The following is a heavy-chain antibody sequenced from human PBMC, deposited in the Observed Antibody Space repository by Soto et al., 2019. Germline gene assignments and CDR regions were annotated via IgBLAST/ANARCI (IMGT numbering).Heavy chain of an antibody. CDR3: AREGPCSGCRFPYYYYGMDV. CDR1: GVTFSSYA. V-gene: IGHV1-69*13. CDR2: IIPIFGTA. Sequence: GASVKVSCKASGVTFSSYAISWVRQAPGQGLEWMGGIIPIFGTANYAQKFQGRVTITADESTSTAYMELSSLRSEDTAVYYCAREGPCSGCRFPYYYYGMDVWGQGTTVTVSS. J-gene: IGHJ6*02. D-gene: IGHD2-15*01.